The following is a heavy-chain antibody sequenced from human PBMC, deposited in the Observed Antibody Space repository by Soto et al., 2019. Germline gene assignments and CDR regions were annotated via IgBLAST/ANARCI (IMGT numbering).Heavy chain of an antibody. J-gene: IGHJ6*03. CDR3: ARTIGSALAPPYHYYMDV. D-gene: IGHD2-15*01. CDR1: GYTFASFD. CDR2: MNPSTGNT. V-gene: IGHV1-8*01. Sequence: ASVKVSCKASGYTFASFDINWVRQAPGQGLEWMGWMNPSTGNTGNTQKFQGRVTMTRDTSINTAYMELSNLSSDDTAVYYCARTIGSALAPPYHYYMDVWGKGTTVTVSS.